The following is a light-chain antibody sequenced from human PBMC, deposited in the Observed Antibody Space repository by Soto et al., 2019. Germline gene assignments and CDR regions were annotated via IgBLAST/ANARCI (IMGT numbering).Light chain of an antibody. CDR3: QQYDNLPLS. Sequence: IQMTQSPSSLSASVGDRVTITCQASQDISNYLNWYQQKPGKAPKLLIYDASNLETGVPSRFSGSGSGTDFTFTISSLQPEDIATYYCQQYDNLPLSFGPGTKVDNK. J-gene: IGKJ3*01. V-gene: IGKV1-33*01. CDR2: DAS. CDR1: QDISNY.